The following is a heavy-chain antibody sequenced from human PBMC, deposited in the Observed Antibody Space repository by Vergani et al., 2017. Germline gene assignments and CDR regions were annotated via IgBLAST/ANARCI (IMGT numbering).Heavy chain of an antibody. D-gene: IGHD3-22*01. Sequence: QVQLVQSGAEVKKPGSSVKVSCKASGGTFSSYAISWVRQAPGQGLEWMGRIIPILGIANYAQKFQGRVTITADKSTSTAYMELSSLRSEDTAVYYCAQDPGYYDSSGMTYYYGMDVWGQGTTVTVSS. CDR2: IIPILGIA. J-gene: IGHJ6*02. CDR3: AQDPGYYDSSGMTYYYGMDV. CDR1: GGTFSSYA. V-gene: IGHV1-69*04.